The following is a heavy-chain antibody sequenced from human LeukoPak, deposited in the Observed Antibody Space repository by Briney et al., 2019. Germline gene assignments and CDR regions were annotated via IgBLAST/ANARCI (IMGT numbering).Heavy chain of an antibody. D-gene: IGHD6-13*01. J-gene: IGHJ4*02. CDR1: GFTFSDYH. CDR2: ISSGGSSI. Sequence: GGSLRLSCAVSGFTFSDYHMSWIRQAPGKGLEGVSYISSGGSSISHADSVKGRFTISRDNAENSLYLQMNSLRAEDTAVYYCARRPAAGRCFDYWGQGTLVTVSS. CDR3: ARRPAAGRCFDY. V-gene: IGHV3-11*01.